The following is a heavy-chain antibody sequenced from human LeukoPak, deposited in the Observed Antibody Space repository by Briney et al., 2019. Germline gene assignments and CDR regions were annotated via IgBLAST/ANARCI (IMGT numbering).Heavy chain of an antibody. J-gene: IGHJ5*02. CDR2: IYPDDSDT. CDR3: ARLTYYYDSSGYYSGWFDP. Sequence: GESLKISCKGSGYRFNSYWIAWVRQMPGKGLEWMGVIYPDDSDTRYSPSFQGQVTISADKSMTTAYLQWSSLKASDTAMYYCARLTYYYDSSGYYSGWFDPWGQGTLVTVSS. CDR1: GYRFNSYW. V-gene: IGHV5-51*01. D-gene: IGHD3-22*01.